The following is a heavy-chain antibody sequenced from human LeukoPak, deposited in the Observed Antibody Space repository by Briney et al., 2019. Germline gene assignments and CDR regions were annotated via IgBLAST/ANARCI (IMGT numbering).Heavy chain of an antibody. CDR1: GFTFSLYA. Sequence: GGSLRLSCAASGFTFSLYAVHWVRHAPGKGLEWVAVISYDGTTEYYADSVKGRFTVSRGNSKNTLYLQLNSLRPEDTAIYHCAREHCTGGSCYDSLDAWGHGTMVTVSS. J-gene: IGHJ3*01. CDR2: ISYDGTTE. V-gene: IGHV3-30*04. CDR3: AREHCTGGSCYDSLDA. D-gene: IGHD2-8*02.